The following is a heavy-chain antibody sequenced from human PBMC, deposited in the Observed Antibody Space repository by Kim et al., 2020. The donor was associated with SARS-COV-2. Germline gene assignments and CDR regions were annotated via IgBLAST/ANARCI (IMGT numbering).Heavy chain of an antibody. CDR1: GGSISSSSYY. D-gene: IGHD6-13*01. CDR2: IYYSGST. Sequence: SETLSLTCTVSGGSISSSSYYWGWIRQPPGKGLEWIGSIYYSGSTYYNPSLKSRVTISVDTYKNQFSLKLSSVTAADTAVYYCARHDTIAAANSRFDPWGQGTLVTVSS. CDR3: ARHDTIAAANSRFDP. J-gene: IGHJ5*02. V-gene: IGHV4-39*01.